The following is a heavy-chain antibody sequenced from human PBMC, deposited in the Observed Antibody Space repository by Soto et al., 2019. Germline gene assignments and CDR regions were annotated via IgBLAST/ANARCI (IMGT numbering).Heavy chain of an antibody. CDR1: GFSLSTSGMC. V-gene: IGHV2-70*01. J-gene: IGHJ6*02. CDR3: ARSSIVVVPAANYYYYGMDV. CDR2: IDWDDDK. Sequence: ESGPTLVNPTQTLTLTCTFSGFSLSTSGMCVSWIRQPPGKALEWLALIDWDDDKYYSTSLKTRLTISKDTSKNQVVLTMTNMDPVDTATYYCARSSIVVVPAANYYYYGMDVWGQGTTVTVSS. D-gene: IGHD2-2*01.